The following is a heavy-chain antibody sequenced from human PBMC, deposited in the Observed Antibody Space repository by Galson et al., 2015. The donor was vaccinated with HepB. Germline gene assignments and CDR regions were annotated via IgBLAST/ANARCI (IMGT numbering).Heavy chain of an antibody. CDR1: GFTFSSYW. V-gene: IGHV3-7*03. CDR2: IKQDGSEK. CDR3: ARDHRTLNQPLLYPGNGILGY. J-gene: IGHJ4*02. Sequence: SLRLSCAASGFTFSSYWMSWVRQAPGKGLEWVANIKQDGSEKYYVDSVKGRFTISRDNAKNSLYLQMNSLRAEDTAVYYCARDHRTLNQPLLYPGNGILGYWGQGTLVTVSS. D-gene: IGHD2-2*02.